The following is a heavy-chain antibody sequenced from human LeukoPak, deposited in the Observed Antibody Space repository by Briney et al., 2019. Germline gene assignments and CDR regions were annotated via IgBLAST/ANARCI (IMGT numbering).Heavy chain of an antibody. CDR3: ARDSMRIQTGTTP. Sequence: PSETLSLTCAVYGGSLSGYYWSWIRQSPGKGLEWIGEINDSGSTNYNPSLKSRVTISVDTSKNQFSLKLTSLTAADTALYFCARDSMRIQTGTTPWGQGTLVTVSS. CDR2: INDSGST. J-gene: IGHJ5*02. V-gene: IGHV4-34*01. CDR1: GGSLSGYY. D-gene: IGHD1-1*01.